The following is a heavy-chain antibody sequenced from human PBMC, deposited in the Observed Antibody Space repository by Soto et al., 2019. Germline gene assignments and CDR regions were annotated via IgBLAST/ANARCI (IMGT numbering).Heavy chain of an antibody. D-gene: IGHD4-4*01. CDR1: GFTFSSYG. Sequence: GGSLRLSCAASGFTFSSYGMHWFRQAPGKGLEWVAVISYDGSNKYYADSVKGRFTISRDNSKNTLYLQMNSLRAEDTAVYYCAKDLYSNLDWGQGTLVTVSS. CDR3: AKDLYSNLD. V-gene: IGHV3-30*18. CDR2: ISYDGSNK. J-gene: IGHJ4*02.